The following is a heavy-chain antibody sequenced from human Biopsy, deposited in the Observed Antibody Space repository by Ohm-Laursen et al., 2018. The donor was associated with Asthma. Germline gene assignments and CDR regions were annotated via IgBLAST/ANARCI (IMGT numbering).Heavy chain of an antibody. CDR3: ARTHERWTSIQDDALDI. D-gene: IGHD4-23*01. Sequence: RSLRLSCAASGFSFSNFAIHWVRQAPGKGLEWVAVISYDGGNKFYGDSVKGRFTLSRDNSRNTLYLQMNSLRVEDTAIYYCARTHERWTSIQDDALDIWGQGTMVIVSS. CDR1: GFSFSNFA. CDR2: ISYDGGNK. J-gene: IGHJ3*02. V-gene: IGHV3-30*03.